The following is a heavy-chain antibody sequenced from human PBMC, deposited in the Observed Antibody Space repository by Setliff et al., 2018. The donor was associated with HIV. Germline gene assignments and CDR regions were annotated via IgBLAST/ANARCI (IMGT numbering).Heavy chain of an antibody. V-gene: IGHV1-3*01. Sequence: ASVKVSCKASGYTFTTYSLHWVRQAPGQSLEWMGWINVGNGDTKYSRELQGRIIITRDTSANTAYMELSSQRFDDTAVYFCARGALLAAFDFDHWGHGTLVTVSS. CDR3: ARGALLAAFDFDH. J-gene: IGHJ4*01. CDR1: GYTFTTYS. D-gene: IGHD3-10*01. CDR2: INVGNGDT.